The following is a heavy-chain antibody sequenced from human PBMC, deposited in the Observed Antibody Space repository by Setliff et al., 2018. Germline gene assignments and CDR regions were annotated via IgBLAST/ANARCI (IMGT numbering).Heavy chain of an antibody. Sequence: GGSLRLSCAPSGFTFRDYSMVWVRQVPGKGLEWVAGVIQVGSGVYADSVKGRSTISRDNSKNNFFLQINNLRAADTATYYCAKDRVNDGFWDFDSWGQGIVVTVSS. CDR2: VIQVGSG. V-gene: IGHV3-23*01. D-gene: IGHD1-26*01. J-gene: IGHJ4*02. CDR1: GFTFRDYS. CDR3: AKDRVNDGFWDFDS.